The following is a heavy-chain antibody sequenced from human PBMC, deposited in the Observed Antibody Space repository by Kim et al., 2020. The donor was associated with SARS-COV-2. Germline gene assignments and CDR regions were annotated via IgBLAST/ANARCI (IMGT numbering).Heavy chain of an antibody. CDR3: ARHNGGPEYFQH. CDR2: IYYSGST. J-gene: IGHJ1*01. D-gene: IGHD1-20*01. Sequence: SETLSLTCTVSGGSISSGGYYWSWIRQHPGKGLEWIGYIYYSGSTYYNPSLKSRVTISVDTSKNQFSLKLSSVTAADTAVYYCARHNGGPEYFQHWGQGTLVTVSS. CDR1: GGSISSGGYY. V-gene: IGHV4-31*03.